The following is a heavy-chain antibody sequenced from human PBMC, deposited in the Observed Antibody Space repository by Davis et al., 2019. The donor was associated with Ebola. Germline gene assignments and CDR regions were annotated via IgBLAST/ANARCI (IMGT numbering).Heavy chain of an antibody. Sequence: AASVKVSCKASGYTFTSYYMHWVRQAPGQGLEWMGIINPSGGSTSYAQKFQGRVTMTRDTSTSTVYMELSSLRSEDTAVYYCARFSYGDYALGAFDIWGQGTMVTVSS. CDR3: ARFSYGDYALGAFDI. CDR1: GYTFTSYY. CDR2: INPSGGST. V-gene: IGHV1-46*01. D-gene: IGHD4-17*01. J-gene: IGHJ3*02.